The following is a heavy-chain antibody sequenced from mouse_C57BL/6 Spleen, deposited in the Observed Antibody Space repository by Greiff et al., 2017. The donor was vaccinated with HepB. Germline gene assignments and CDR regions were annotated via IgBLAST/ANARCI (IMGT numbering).Heavy chain of an antibody. CDR3: ASNDGYYGWFAY. D-gene: IGHD2-3*01. J-gene: IGHJ3*01. CDR2: INPSTGGT. V-gene: IGHV1-42*01. Sequence: EVQLQQSGPELVKPGASVKISCKASGYSFTGYYMNWVKQSPEKSLEWIGEINPSTGGTTYNQKFKAKATLTVDKSSSTSYMQLKSLTSEDSAVYYCASNDGYYGWFAYWVHWTLVTVSA. CDR1: GYSFTGYY.